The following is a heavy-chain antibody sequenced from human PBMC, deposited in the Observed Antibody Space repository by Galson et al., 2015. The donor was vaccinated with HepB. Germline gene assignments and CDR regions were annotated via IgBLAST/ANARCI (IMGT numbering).Heavy chain of an antibody. Sequence: QSGAEVKKPGASVKVSCKASGYTFTSYGFSWVRQAPGQGLEWMGWISAYNGHTNYTQKLQGRVTMTTDTSTSTAYMELRSLRSDDTAVYHCARALFRTPTAAGMVSGAYWGQGTLVTVSS. CDR1: GYTFTSYG. CDR3: ARALFRTPTAAGMVSGAY. J-gene: IGHJ4*02. V-gene: IGHV1-18*04. CDR2: ISAYNGHT. D-gene: IGHD6-13*01.